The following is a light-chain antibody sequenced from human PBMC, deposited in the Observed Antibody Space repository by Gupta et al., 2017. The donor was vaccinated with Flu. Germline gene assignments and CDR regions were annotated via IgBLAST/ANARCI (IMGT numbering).Light chain of an antibody. J-gene: IGKJ2*01. CDR3: QQSYSAPPT. CDR2: AAS. Sequence: DIQMTQSPSSLSASVGDRVTITCRASQTISRHLNWYQQKPGKAPKLLIYAASSLQSGVPSKFSGSGSGTDFTLIITRLRPEDFATYYCQQSYSAPPTFGQGTKLDIK. CDR1: QTISRH. V-gene: IGKV1-39*01.